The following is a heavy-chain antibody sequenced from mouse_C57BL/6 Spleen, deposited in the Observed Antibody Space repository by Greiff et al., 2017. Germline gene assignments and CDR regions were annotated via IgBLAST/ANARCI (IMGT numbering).Heavy chain of an antibody. CDR2: IYPSDSET. V-gene: IGHV1-61*01. J-gene: IGHJ2*01. D-gene: IGHD2-2*01. CDR1: GYTFTSYW. CDR3: GREGDGYDGYYFDY. Sequence: QVQLQQPGAELVRPGSSVKLSCKASGYTFTSYWMDWVKQRPGQGLEWIGNIYPSDSETHYNQKFKDKATLTVDKSSSTAYMQLSSLTSEDSAVYYCGREGDGYDGYYFDYWGQGTTLTVSS.